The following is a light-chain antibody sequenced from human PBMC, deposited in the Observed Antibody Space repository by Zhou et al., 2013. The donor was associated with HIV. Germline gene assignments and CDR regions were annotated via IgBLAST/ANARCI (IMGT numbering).Light chain of an antibody. Sequence: EIVLTQSPGTLSLSPGERATLSCRASQSVSSSYLAWYQQKPGQAPRLLIYGASSRATGIPDRFSGSGSGTDFTLTISRLEPEDFAVYYCQQYGSSPTFGPGTKVRIK. CDR2: GAS. CDR1: QSVSSSY. CDR3: QQYGSSPT. V-gene: IGKV3-20*01. J-gene: IGKJ3*01.